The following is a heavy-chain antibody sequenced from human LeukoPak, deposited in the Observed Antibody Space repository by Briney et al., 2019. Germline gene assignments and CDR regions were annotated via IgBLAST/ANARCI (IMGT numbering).Heavy chain of an antibody. D-gene: IGHD1-26*01. V-gene: IGHV3-53*01. J-gene: IGHJ5*02. CDR2: TYSGGST. CDR3: ASTLVGTTSGYS. CDR1: GFTFSSYS. Sequence: TGGSLRLSCAASGFTFSSYSMNWVRQAPGKGLEWVSVTYSGGSTYYADSVKGRFTISRDKSKNTLYLQMNSLRAEDTAMYYCASTLVGTTSGYSWGQGTLVIVSS.